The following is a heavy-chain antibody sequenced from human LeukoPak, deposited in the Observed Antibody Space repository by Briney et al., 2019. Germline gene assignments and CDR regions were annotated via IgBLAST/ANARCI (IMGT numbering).Heavy chain of an antibody. V-gene: IGHV1-8*03. Sequence: GESLKISCKGSGYTFTSYDINWVRQATGQGLEWMGWMNPNSGNTGYAQKFQGRVTITRNTSISTAYMELSSLRSEDTAVYYCASQSSTYDAFDIWGQGTMVTVSS. CDR1: GYTFTSYD. CDR3: ASQSSTYDAFDI. CDR2: MNPNSGNT. J-gene: IGHJ3*02. D-gene: IGHD4-11*01.